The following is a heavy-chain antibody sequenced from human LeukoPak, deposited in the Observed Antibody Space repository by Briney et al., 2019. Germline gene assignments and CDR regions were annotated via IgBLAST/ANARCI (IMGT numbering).Heavy chain of an antibody. V-gene: IGHV3-21*01. CDR2: ISSSSSYI. CDR1: GFTFSSYS. CDR3: PRVNYYGSGSYFSNLYYYYGMDV. Sequence: PGGSLRLSCAASGFTFSSYSMNWVRQAPGKGLEWVSSISSSSSYIYYADSVKGRFTISRDNAKNSLYLQMNSLRAEDTAVYYCPRVNYYGSGSYFSNLYYYYGMDVWGQGTTVTVSS. J-gene: IGHJ6*02. D-gene: IGHD3-10*01.